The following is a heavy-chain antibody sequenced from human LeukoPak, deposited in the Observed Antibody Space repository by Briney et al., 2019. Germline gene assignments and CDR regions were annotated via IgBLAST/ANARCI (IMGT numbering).Heavy chain of an antibody. Sequence: PSETLSLTCTVSGGSISSGGYYWSWIRQPPGKGLEWIGYIYHSGSTYYNPSLKSRVTISVDRSKNHFSLNLRSVTAADSAVYFCVRESGPTADDAFDIWGQGTMVTVSS. CDR1: GGSISSGGYY. D-gene: IGHD2-21*02. J-gene: IGHJ3*02. CDR3: VRESGPTADDAFDI. CDR2: IYHSGST. V-gene: IGHV4-30-2*01.